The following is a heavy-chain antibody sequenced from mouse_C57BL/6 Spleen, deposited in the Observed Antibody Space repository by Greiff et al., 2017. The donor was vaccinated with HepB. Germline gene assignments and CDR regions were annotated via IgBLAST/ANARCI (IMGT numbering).Heavy chain of an antibody. CDR3: ARDYYGSPFAY. V-gene: IGHV1-72*01. Sequence: QVQLQQPGAELVKPGASVKLSCKASGYTFTSYWMHWVKQRPGRCLEWIGRIDPNSGGTKYNEKFKSKATLTVDKPSSTAYMQLSSLTSEDSAVYYCARDYYGSPFAYWGQGTLVTVSA. CDR1: GYTFTSYW. J-gene: IGHJ3*01. CDR2: IDPNSGGT. D-gene: IGHD1-1*01.